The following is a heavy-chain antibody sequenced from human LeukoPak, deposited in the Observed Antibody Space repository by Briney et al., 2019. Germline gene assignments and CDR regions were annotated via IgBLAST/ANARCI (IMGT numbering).Heavy chain of an antibody. V-gene: IGHV4-59*12. CDR2: IYYSGST. CDR1: GGSFSGYY. CDR3: ARDGRFPPEVLPRYFDY. Sequence: SETLSLTCAVYGGSFSGYYWSWIRQPPGKGLEWIGYIYYSGSTNYNPSLKSRVTISVETSKNQFSLKLSSVTAADTAVYYCARDGRFPPEVLPRYFDYWGQGTLVTVSS. D-gene: IGHD1-26*01. J-gene: IGHJ4*02.